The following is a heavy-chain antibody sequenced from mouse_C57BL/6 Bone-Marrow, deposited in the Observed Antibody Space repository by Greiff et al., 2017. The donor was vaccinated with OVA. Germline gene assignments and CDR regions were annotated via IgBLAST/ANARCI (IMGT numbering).Heavy chain of an antibody. CDR2: INPYNGGT. V-gene: IGHV1-19*01. Sequence: VQLQQPGPVLVKPGASVKMSCKASGYTFTDYYMNWVKQSHGKSLEWIGVINPYNGGTSYNQKFKGKATLTVDKSSSTAYMELNSLTSEDSAVYYCARFPYYYGSSYSFAYWGQGTLVTVSA. J-gene: IGHJ3*01. CDR1: GYTFTDYY. D-gene: IGHD1-1*01. CDR3: ARFPYYYGSSYSFAY.